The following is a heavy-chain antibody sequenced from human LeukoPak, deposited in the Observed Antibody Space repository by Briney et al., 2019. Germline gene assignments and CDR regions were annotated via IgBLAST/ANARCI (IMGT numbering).Heavy chain of an antibody. CDR3: ARVAAAWTFDY. Sequence: SETLSLTCTVSGGSISSYYWSWIRQPPGKGLEWIGYIYYSGSTNYNPSLKSQVTISVDTSKNQFSLKLSSVTAADTAVYYCARVAAAWTFDYWGQGTLVTVSS. J-gene: IGHJ4*02. V-gene: IGHV4-59*01. CDR1: GGSISSYY. CDR2: IYYSGST. D-gene: IGHD6-13*01.